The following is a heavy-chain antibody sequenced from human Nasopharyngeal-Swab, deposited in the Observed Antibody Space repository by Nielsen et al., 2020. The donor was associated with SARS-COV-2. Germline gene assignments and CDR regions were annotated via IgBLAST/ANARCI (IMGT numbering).Heavy chain of an antibody. CDR3: ARVETGGSWTYYVDS. J-gene: IGHJ4*02. CDR1: GSSFTSYW. CDR2: IYPGDSDT. D-gene: IGHD2-15*01. V-gene: IGHV5-51*01. Sequence: GGSLRLSCKGSGSSFTSYWIGWVRQAPGKGLEWMGIIYPGDSDTKYSPSFQGQVTISVDRSISTAYLQWGSLKASDTAKYYCARVETGGSWTYYVDSWGQGTLVTGSS.